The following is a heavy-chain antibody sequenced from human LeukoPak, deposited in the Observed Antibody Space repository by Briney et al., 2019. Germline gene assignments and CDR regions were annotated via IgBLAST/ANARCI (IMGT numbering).Heavy chain of an antibody. Sequence: PSETLSLTCTVSGGSISSYYWSWIRQPAGRGLEWIGRIYTSGSTNYNPSLKSRVTISVDKSKNQFSLKLSSVTAADTAVYYCASGPYDAFDIWGQGTMVTVSS. CDR2: IYTSGST. CDR1: GGSISSYY. CDR3: ASGPYDAFDI. V-gene: IGHV4-4*07. J-gene: IGHJ3*02.